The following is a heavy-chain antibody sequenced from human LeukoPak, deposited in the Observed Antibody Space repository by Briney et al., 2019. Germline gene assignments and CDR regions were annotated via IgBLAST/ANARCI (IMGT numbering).Heavy chain of an antibody. D-gene: IGHD2-2*01. CDR3: ARVAGYCSSTSCYVRNYYGMDV. CDR1: GGSFSGYY. CDR2: INHSGST. J-gene: IGHJ6*02. V-gene: IGHV4-34*01. Sequence: SETLSLTCAVYGGSFSGYYWSWIRQPPGKGLEWIGEINHSGSTNYNPSLKSRVTISVDTSKNQFSLKLSSMTAADTAVYYCARVAGYCSSTSCYVRNYYGMDVWGQGTTVTVSS.